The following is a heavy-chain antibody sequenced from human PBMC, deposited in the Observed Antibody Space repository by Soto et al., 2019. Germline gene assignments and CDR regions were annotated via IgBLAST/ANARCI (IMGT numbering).Heavy chain of an antibody. J-gene: IGHJ6*02. CDR2: MNPNSGNT. V-gene: IGHV1-8*01. D-gene: IGHD6-6*01. CDR3: ARVSARSLQSAQYSGLDV. CDR1: GYTFTSYD. Sequence: SVKVSCKASGYTFTSYDINWVRQATGQGLEWMGWMNPNSGNTGYTQKFQGRVTMTRNTSISTAYMELSSLRSEDTAVYYCARVSARSLQSAQYSGLDVCGQGTTVTLSS.